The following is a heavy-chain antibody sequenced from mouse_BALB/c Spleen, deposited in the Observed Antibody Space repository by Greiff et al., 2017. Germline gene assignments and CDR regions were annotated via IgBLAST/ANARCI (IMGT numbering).Heavy chain of an antibody. CDR1: GFTFTAYY. J-gene: IGHJ4*01. CDR2: IRNKANGYTT. V-gene: IGHV7-3*02. CDR3: ERERDEYYAMDY. Sequence: EVKLVESGGGLVQPGGSLRLSCATSGFTFTAYYMSWVRQPPGKALEWLGFIRNKANGYTTEYSATVKGLFTISRDNSQSILYLQIDTLRAEDSATSDCERERDEYYAMDYWGQGTSVTVSS.